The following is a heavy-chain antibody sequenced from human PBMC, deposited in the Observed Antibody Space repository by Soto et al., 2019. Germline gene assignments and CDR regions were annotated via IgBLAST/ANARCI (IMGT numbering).Heavy chain of an antibody. CDR3: AKGLQWLAFDY. CDR1: GFTFSSYA. Sequence: EVQLLESGGGLVQPGGSLTLSCAASGFTFSSYAMGWVRQAPGKGLEWVSTLSGGGGTTHYADSVEGRSTISRDNSKDTLYLQMNSLRDEDTALYYCAKGLQWLAFDYWGQGTLVTVSS. V-gene: IGHV3-23*01. D-gene: IGHD6-19*01. CDR2: LSGGGGTT. J-gene: IGHJ4*02.